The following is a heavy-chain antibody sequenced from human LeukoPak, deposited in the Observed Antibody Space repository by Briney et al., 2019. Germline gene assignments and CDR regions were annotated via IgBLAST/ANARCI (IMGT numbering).Heavy chain of an antibody. V-gene: IGHV4-61*01. J-gene: IGHJ4*02. D-gene: IGHD3-22*01. CDR2: IYYSGST. Sequence: PSETLSLTCTVSGYSISGGTYYWSWIRQPPGKGLEWIGYIYYSGSTNYNPSLQSRVTISVDTSKSQFSLKLSSATAADTAVYYCARATYDSSVHFDYWGQGTLVTVSS. CDR1: GYSISGGTYY. CDR3: ARATYDSSVHFDY.